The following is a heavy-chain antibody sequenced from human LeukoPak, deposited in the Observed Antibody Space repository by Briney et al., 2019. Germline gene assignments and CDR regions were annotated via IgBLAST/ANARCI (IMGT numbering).Heavy chain of an antibody. D-gene: IGHD4-17*01. J-gene: IGHJ3*02. Sequence: PGGSLRLSCAASGFTFTNHWMHWVRQAPGKGLVWVSRIRPDGRETNHADSVKGRFTISRDNAKNSLYLQMNSLRAEDTAVYYCARGYGDYVFRWDAFDIWGQGTMVTVSS. CDR3: ARGYGDYVFRWDAFDI. CDR2: IRPDGRET. V-gene: IGHV3-74*01. CDR1: GFTFTNHW.